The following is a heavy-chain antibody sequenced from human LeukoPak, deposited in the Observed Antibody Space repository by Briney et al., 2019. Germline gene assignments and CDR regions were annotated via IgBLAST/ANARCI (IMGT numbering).Heavy chain of an antibody. CDR2: ISGSGGST. D-gene: IGHD1-26*01. CDR1: GFTFSSYA. J-gene: IGHJ4*02. V-gene: IGHV3-23*01. Sequence: GGSLRLSCAASGFTFSSYAMSWVRQAPGKGLEWVSAISGSGGSTYYADSVKGRFTISRDNSKNTLYLQMNSLRAKDTAVYYCAKDRKIVGATDYFDYWGQGTLVTVSS. CDR3: AKDRKIVGATDYFDY.